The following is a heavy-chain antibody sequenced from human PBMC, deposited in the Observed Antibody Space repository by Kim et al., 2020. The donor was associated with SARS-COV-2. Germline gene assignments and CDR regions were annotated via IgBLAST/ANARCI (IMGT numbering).Heavy chain of an antibody. V-gene: IGHV4-34*01. CDR1: GGSFSGYY. CDR3: AREQDYYDSSGLLRAFDY. J-gene: IGHJ4*02. D-gene: IGHD3-22*01. Sequence: SETLSLTCAVYGGSFSGYYWSWIRQPPGKGLEWIGEINHSGSTNYNPSLKSRVTISVDTSKNQFSLKLSSVTAADTAVYYCAREQDYYDSSGLLRAFDYWGQGTLVTVSS. CDR2: INHSGST.